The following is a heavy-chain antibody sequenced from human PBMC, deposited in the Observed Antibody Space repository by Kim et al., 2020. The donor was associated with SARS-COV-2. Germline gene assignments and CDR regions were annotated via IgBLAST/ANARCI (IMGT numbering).Heavy chain of an antibody. CDR1: GFTFSSYS. D-gene: IGHD3-10*01. CDR2: ISSSSSYI. J-gene: IGHJ3*02. V-gene: IGHV3-21*01. CDR3: ARPIKVRGVIITYGAFDI. Sequence: GGSLRLSCAASGFTFSSYSMNWVRQAPGKGLEWVSSISSSSSYIYYADSVKGRFTISRDNAKNSLYLQMNSLRAEDTAVYYCARPIKVRGVIITYGAFDIWGQGTMVTVSS.